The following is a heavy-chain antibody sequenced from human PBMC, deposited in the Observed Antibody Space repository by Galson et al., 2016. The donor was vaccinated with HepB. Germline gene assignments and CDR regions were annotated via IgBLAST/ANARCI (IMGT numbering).Heavy chain of an antibody. CDR2: IKPDGSER. Sequence: SLRLSCATSGFTFGSVWMSWVRQAPGKGLEWVANIKPDGSERYYVDSLKGRFTISRDNAKNSLYLQMNSLRGEDTAVYYCARDKIVGAIAASYFDYWGQGALVTVSS. V-gene: IGHV3-7*01. CDR3: ARDKIVGAIAASYFDY. D-gene: IGHD1-26*01. CDR1: GFTFGSVW. J-gene: IGHJ4*02.